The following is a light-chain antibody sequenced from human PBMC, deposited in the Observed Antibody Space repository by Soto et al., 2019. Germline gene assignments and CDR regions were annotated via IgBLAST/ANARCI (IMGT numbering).Light chain of an antibody. CDR3: SSYTSSSSYV. CDR2: EVS. CDR1: SSDVGGYEY. V-gene: IGLV2-14*01. J-gene: IGLJ1*01. Sequence: QSVLSQPASVSGSPGQSITISCTGTSSDVGGYEYVSWYQHQPDKAPKLIIYEVSNRPSGVSNRFSGSKSGNTASLTISGLQAEDEADYYCSSYTSSSSYVFGTGTKV.